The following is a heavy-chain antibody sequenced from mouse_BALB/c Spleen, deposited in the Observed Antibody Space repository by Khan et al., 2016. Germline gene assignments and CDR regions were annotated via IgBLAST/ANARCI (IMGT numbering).Heavy chain of an antibody. CDR2: IHPPDSET. J-gene: IGHJ2*01. CDR3: AISHYGNPYFHY. Sequence: VQLQESGAELVRPGASVKLSCKASGYSFTSYWMNWMKQRPGQGLEWIGMIHPPDSETRLNQKFKDKATLTVDKSSSTAYMQLSSPTSEDSAVCDCAISHYGNPYFHYVGQGTTLTVSS. D-gene: IGHD2-1*01. CDR1: GYSFTSYW. V-gene: IGHV1-74*01.